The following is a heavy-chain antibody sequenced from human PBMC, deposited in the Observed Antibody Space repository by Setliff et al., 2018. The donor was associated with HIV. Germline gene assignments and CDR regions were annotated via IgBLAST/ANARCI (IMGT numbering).Heavy chain of an antibody. Sequence: ASVKVSCKASGYTFTSYYMHWVRQAPGQGLEWMGVINPSGDITTYAQKFQGRVTMTRETSTSTVYMELSSLRSEDTAVYFCARGGAAARTGNHYYYYMYVWGKGTTVTVSS. V-gene: IGHV1-46*01. CDR1: GYTFTSYY. D-gene: IGHD6-13*01. J-gene: IGHJ6*03. CDR2: INPSGDIT. CDR3: ARGGAAARTGNHYYYYMYV.